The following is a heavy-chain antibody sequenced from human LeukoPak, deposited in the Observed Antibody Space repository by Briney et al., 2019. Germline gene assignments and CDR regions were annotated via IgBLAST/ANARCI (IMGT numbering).Heavy chain of an antibody. V-gene: IGHV4-39*01. D-gene: IGHD2-2*01. CDR3: ARQVPAVPLDI. J-gene: IGHJ3*02. CDR2: IYYSGST. Sequence: SETLSLTCTVSGGSISSYYWGWIRQPPGKGLEWIGSIYYSGSTYYNPSLKSRVTISVDTSKNQFSLKLSSVTAADTAVYYCARQVPAVPLDIWGQGTMVTVSS. CDR1: GGSISSYY.